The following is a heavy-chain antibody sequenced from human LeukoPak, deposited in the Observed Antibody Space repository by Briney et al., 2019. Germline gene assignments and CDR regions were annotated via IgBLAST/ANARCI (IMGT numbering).Heavy chain of an antibody. CDR1: GGSISSSSYY. J-gene: IGHJ5*02. D-gene: IGHD3-22*01. Sequence: SETLSLTCTVSGGSISSSSYYWGWIRQPPGKGLEWIGSIYYSGSTYYNPSLKSRVTISVDTSKNQFSLKLSSVTAADTAVYYCARHVSYYYDSRSLDWFDPWGQGTLVTVSS. CDR2: IYYSGST. CDR3: ARHVSYYYDSRSLDWFDP. V-gene: IGHV4-39*01.